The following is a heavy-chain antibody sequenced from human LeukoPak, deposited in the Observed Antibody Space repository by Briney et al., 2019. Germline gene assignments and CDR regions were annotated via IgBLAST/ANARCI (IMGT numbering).Heavy chain of an antibody. CDR1: GYTFTSYY. Sequence: ASVKVSCKASGYTFTSYYMHWARQAPGQGLEWMGIINPSGDSTSYAQKFQGRVTMTRDTSTSTVYMELSSLRSEDTAVYYCARIVEEDYYGMDVWGQGTTVTVSS. V-gene: IGHV1-46*01. CDR2: INPSGDST. CDR3: ARIVEEDYYGMDV. D-gene: IGHD2-21*01. J-gene: IGHJ6*02.